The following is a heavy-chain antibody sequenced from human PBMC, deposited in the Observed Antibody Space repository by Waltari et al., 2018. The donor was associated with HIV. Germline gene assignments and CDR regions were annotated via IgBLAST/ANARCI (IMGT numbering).Heavy chain of an antibody. D-gene: IGHD2-15*01. Sequence: QLQLQESGPGLVKPSETLSLTCTVSGGSISSSSYYWGWIRQPPGKGLEGIGSIYYSGTTYYNPSLKSRVTISVATSKNQCSLKLSSVTAADTAVYYCARDRGIGVVAATENWFDPWGQGTLVTVSS. J-gene: IGHJ5*02. CDR1: GGSISSSSYY. V-gene: IGHV4-39*07. CDR2: IYYSGTT. CDR3: ARDRGIGVVAATENWFDP.